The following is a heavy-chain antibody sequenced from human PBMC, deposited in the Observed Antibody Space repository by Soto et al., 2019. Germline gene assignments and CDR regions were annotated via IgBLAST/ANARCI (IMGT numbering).Heavy chain of an antibody. V-gene: IGHV3-23*01. CDR3: GKMAWLGDLSGHDF. CDR2: ITGSGSNT. D-gene: IGHD3-10*01. CDR1: GFTFRNYV. Sequence: EVQLLESGGGLVQPGGSLRLSCAASGFTFRNYVMTWVRQAPGKGLEWLSTITGSGSNTYYADSVRGRFVISRDNSKDTLYLLMDSLGAEDTAVYYCGKMAWLGDLSGHDFWGQGTLVTVSS. J-gene: IGHJ4*02.